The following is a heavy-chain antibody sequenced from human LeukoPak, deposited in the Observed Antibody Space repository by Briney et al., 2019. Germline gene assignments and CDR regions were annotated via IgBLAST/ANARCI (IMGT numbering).Heavy chain of an antibody. CDR2: ISYDGSNK. CDR1: GFTFSSYA. Sequence: GGSLRLSCAASGFTFSSYAMHWVRQAPGKGLEWVAVISYDGSNKYYADSVKGRFTISRDNSKNTLYLQMNSLRAEDTAVYYCARDPANYYDSSGSYDAFDIWGQGTMVTVSS. J-gene: IGHJ3*02. V-gene: IGHV3-30-3*01. CDR3: ARDPANYYDSSGSYDAFDI. D-gene: IGHD3-22*01.